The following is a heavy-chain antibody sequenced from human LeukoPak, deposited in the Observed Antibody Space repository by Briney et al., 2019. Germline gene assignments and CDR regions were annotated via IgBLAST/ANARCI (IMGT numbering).Heavy chain of an antibody. CDR2: ISRSGGST. CDR3: AKESGGSGSPLDY. D-gene: IGHD3-22*01. CDR1: GFTFGSYA. V-gene: IGHV3-23*01. Sequence: GGSLRLSCAASGFTFGSYAMSWVRRAPGKGLEWVSAISRSGGSTDYADSVKGRFTLSRDNSKNTLYLQMNSLRGEDTALYFCAKESGGSGSPLDYWGQGTLVTVSS. J-gene: IGHJ4*02.